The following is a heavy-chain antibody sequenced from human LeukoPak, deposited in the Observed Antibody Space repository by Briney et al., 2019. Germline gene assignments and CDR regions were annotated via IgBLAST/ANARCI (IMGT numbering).Heavy chain of an antibody. CDR3: ARDDNWNYGGYFDY. V-gene: IGHV3-30-3*01. D-gene: IGHD1-7*01. Sequence: GGSLRLSCAASGFTFSSYAMHWVRQAPGKGLEWVAVISYDGSNKYYADSVKGRFTISRDNSKNTLYLQMNSLRAEDTAVYYCARDDNWNYGGYFDYWGQGTLVTVSS. J-gene: IGHJ4*02. CDR2: ISYDGSNK. CDR1: GFTFSSYA.